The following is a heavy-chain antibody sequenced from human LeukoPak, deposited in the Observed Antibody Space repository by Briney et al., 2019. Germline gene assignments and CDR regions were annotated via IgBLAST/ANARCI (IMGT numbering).Heavy chain of an antibody. CDR1: GGSFSGYY. V-gene: IGHV4-34*01. J-gene: IGHJ4*02. CDR2: INHSGST. Sequence: TSETLSLTCAVYGGSFSGYYWSWIRQPPGKGLEWIGEINHSGSTNYNPSLKSRVTMSVDTSKNQFSLKLSSVTAADTAVYYCARDRDDFWSGSYFDYWGQGTLVTVSS. CDR3: ARDRDDFWSGSYFDY. D-gene: IGHD3-3*01.